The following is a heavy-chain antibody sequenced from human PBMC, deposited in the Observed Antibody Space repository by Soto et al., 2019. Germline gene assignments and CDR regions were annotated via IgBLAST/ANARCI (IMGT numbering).Heavy chain of an antibody. D-gene: IGHD6-13*01. CDR3: AKIPGYSSSWVDY. V-gene: IGHV3-23*01. J-gene: IGHJ4*02. Sequence: GGSLRLSCAASGFTFTRHSMNWVRQAAGKGLEWVSAISGSGGSTYYADSVKGRFTISRDNSKNTLYLQMNSLRAEDTAVYYCAKIPGYSSSWVDYWGQGTLVTVS. CDR1: GFTFTRHS. CDR2: ISGSGGST.